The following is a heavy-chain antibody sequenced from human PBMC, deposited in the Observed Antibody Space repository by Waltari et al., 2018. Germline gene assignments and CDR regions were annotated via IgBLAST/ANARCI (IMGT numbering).Heavy chain of an antibody. D-gene: IGHD3-22*01. CDR3: SLDYYDSSGFPLEDERVDP. Sequence: QVQLVQSGAEVKKPGASVKVSCKVSGYTLTELSMHWVRQPPGNGLEGMGGFVPGEGETSYAQKCHGRVTMSGETSTDTAYMELNSLRSEETAVYYCSLDYYDSSGFPLEDERVDPWGQGTLVTVSS. J-gene: IGHJ5*02. CDR2: FVPGEGET. V-gene: IGHV1-24*01. CDR1: GYTLTELS.